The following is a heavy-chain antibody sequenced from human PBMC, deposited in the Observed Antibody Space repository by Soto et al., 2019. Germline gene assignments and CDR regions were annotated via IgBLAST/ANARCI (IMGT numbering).Heavy chain of an antibody. CDR1: GLFFSSHG. Sequence: QVQLVESGGGVVQPGGSLTLSCVASGLFFSSHGMYWVRQAPGRGLEWVALISYEGSHKYYVDSVKGRFTISRDNSKKTVYLHMTSLRAEDTALYYCAKDFELPDGDYYHYGMDVWGQGTTVSVSS. CDR2: ISYEGSHK. V-gene: IGHV3-30*18. J-gene: IGHJ6*02. CDR3: AKDFELPDGDYYHYGMDV. D-gene: IGHD1-1*01.